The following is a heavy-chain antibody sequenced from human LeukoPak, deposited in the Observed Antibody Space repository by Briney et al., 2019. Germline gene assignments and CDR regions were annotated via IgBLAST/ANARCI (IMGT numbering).Heavy chain of an antibody. D-gene: IGHD2-15*01. CDR1: GFTFSSYG. CDR2: IWYDGSNK. V-gene: IGHV3-33*01. Sequence: GGSLRLSCAASGFTFSSYGMHWVRQAPGKGLEWVAVIWYDGSNKYYADSVKGRFTISRDNSKNTLYLQMNSLRAEDTAVYYCARVHCSGGSCYSGPSYWGQGTLVTVSS. CDR3: ARVHCSGGSCYSGPSY. J-gene: IGHJ4*02.